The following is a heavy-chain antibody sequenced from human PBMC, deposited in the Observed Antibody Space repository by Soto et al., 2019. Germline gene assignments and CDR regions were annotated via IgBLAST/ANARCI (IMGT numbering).Heavy chain of an antibody. CDR1: GSSISSSGYY. CDR3: ARLPSRRWVDY. Sequence: SETLSLTCIVSGSSISSSGYYWGWIRQPPGKGLEWIASMYYNVGTYYNPSLKSRVTISVDTSANQFSLKLSSVTAADTAVYYCARLPSRRWVDYWGQGTLVTVSS. V-gene: IGHV4-39*01. J-gene: IGHJ4*02. D-gene: IGHD3-16*01. CDR2: MYYNVGT.